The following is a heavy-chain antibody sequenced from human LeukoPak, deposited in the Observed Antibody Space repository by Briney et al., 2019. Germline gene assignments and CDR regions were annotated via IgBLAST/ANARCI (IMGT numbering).Heavy chain of an antibody. V-gene: IGHV4-61*01. Sequence: SETLSLSCSVSGGTVRSGSYYRAWIRQPPGKGLEWIGYIFHNGSTNYNPSLKSRVTISIDPSTNQFSLRLNSVAAAETAVYFCARGGDYIWGTFRPIDYWGQGSLVIVSS. CDR2: IFHNGST. J-gene: IGHJ4*02. CDR1: GGTVRSGSYY. D-gene: IGHD3-16*02. CDR3: ARGGDYIWGTFRPIDY.